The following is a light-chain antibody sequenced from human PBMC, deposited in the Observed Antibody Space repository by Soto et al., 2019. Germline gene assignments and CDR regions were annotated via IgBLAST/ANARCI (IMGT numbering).Light chain of an antibody. V-gene: IGKV3-20*01. CDR3: QQYHRLPTT. CDR1: QSVTSTY. CDR2: GAS. J-gene: IGKJ3*01. Sequence: EIVLTQSPATLSLSPGERATLSCRASQSVTSTYLSWYQQKPGQPPRLLIYGASNSATGIPDRFSGSGSGKDFLLTISTLEPEDSNVYYCQQYHRLPTTFGPGTKVDI.